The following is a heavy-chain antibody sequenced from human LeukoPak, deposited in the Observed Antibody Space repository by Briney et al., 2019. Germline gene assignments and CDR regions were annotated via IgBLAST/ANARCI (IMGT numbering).Heavy chain of an antibody. CDR3: ARESSSSWYGGVYYYYYYMDV. D-gene: IGHD6-13*01. CDR2: IKQDGSEK. Sequence: GGSLRLSCAASGFTFSSYWMSWARQAPGKGLEGVANIKQDGSEKYYVDSVKGRFTISRDNAKNSLYLQMNSLRAEDTAVYYCARESSSSWYGGVYYYYYYMDVWGKGTTVTVSS. CDR1: GFTFSSYW. V-gene: IGHV3-7*01. J-gene: IGHJ6*03.